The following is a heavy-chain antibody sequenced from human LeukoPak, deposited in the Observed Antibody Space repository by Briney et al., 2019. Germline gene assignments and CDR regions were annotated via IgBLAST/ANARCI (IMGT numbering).Heavy chain of an antibody. Sequence: ASVKVSCKASGYTFTNYGISWVRQAPGQGLEWMGWISADNGSTNYAQKLQGRVTMTTDTSTITAYMELRSLRFDDTAMYYCARGPDTASYWYFDLWGRGTLVTVSS. CDR3: ARGPDTASYWYFDL. D-gene: IGHD5-18*01. CDR2: ISADNGST. V-gene: IGHV1-18*01. J-gene: IGHJ2*01. CDR1: GYTFTNYG.